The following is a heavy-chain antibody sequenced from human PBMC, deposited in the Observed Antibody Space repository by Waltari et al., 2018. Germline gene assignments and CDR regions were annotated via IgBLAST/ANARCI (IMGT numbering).Heavy chain of an antibody. Sequence: EVQLVESGGDLVQPGGSLRLSCAASGFTFRTYWMSWVPQAPGKGLEWVANINQAGTDKYYVDSVKGRFTISRDNARNSLYLQMSSLRVEDTAFYYCARASAVPGTRDYWGQGNLVTVSS. V-gene: IGHV3-7*01. CDR2: INQAGTDK. D-gene: IGHD6-19*01. J-gene: IGHJ4*02. CDR3: ARASAVPGTRDY. CDR1: GFTFRTYW.